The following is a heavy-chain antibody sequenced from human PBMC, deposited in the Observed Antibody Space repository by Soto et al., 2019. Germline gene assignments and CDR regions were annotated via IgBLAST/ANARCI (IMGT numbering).Heavy chain of an antibody. CDR2: IFSSGST. CDR3: AREGSYSAYNFAHGIQLWSFDF. CDR1: GGSINTFY. J-gene: IGHJ4*02. D-gene: IGHD5-12*01. V-gene: IGHV4-4*07. Sequence: PXGTLCLTCTVSGGSINTFYWSWVRQPPGKGLEWIGRIFSSGSTSFNPSLESRVAMSVDTSKNHFSLNLSSVTAADMAVYYCAREGSYSAYNFAHGIQLWSFDFWGQGALVTVPS.